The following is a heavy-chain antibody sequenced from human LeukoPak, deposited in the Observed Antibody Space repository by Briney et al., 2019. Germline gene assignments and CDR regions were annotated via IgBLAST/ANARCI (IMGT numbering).Heavy chain of an antibody. J-gene: IGHJ4*02. CDR2: IRSKAYGGTT. CDR3: TRGDGTGVL. Sequence: GGSLRLSCTASGFTFCDYAMSWVRQAPGKGLEWVGFIRSKAYGGTTEYAASVKARFTISRDDSKSIAYLQMNSLKTEDTAVYYCTRGDGTGVLWGQGTLVTVSS. D-gene: IGHD2-8*01. V-gene: IGHV3-49*04. CDR1: GFTFCDYA.